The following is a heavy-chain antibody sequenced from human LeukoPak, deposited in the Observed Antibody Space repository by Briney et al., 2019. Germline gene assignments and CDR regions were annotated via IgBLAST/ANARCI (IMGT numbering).Heavy chain of an antibody. D-gene: IGHD3-10*01. CDR3: AKEGLGSSEGVFDY. V-gene: IGHV3-23*01. Sequence: GGSLRLSCAASGFTFDRYGMHWVRQAPGKGLEWVSAISGSGGSTYYADSVKGRFTISRDNSKNTLYLQMNSLRAEDTAVYYCAKEGLGSSEGVFDYWGQGTLVTVSS. CDR1: GFTFDRYG. J-gene: IGHJ4*02. CDR2: ISGSGGST.